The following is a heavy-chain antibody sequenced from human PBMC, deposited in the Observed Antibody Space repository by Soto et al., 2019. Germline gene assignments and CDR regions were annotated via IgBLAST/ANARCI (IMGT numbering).Heavy chain of an antibody. CDR2: IRSKPNNYAT. J-gene: IGHJ6*03. CDR1: GFTFSGSA. V-gene: IGHV3-73*01. D-gene: IGHD3-3*01. CDR3: SRQASDFWSGKPQYYMDA. Sequence: EVQLVESGGGLVQPGGSLKLSCAASGFTFSGSAMHWVRQASGKGLEWVGRIRSKPNNYATAYGASVNGRFTISRDDSKNTAYLQMNSLNTEDTAVYYCSRQASDFWSGKPQYYMDAWGKGTTVTVSS.